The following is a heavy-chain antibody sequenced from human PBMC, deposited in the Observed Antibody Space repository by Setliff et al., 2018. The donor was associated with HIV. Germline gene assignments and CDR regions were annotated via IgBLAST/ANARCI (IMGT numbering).Heavy chain of an antibody. D-gene: IGHD2-21*02. V-gene: IGHV4-31*03. CDR2: VFYRGTV. Sequence: SETLSLTCSVSGVSVNNGYYWTWIRQRPGQGLEWLGYVFYRGTVSYNPSLKSRLTIVVDKPTNKVSLKLTSVTAADTGTYYCGHQSDVTAVVDYWGQGTQVTV. CDR3: GHQSDVTAVVDY. J-gene: IGHJ4*02. CDR1: GVSVNNGYY.